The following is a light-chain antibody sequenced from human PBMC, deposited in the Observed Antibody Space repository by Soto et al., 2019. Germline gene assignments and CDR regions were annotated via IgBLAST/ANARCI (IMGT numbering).Light chain of an antibody. CDR3: QQYNTWPPLT. CDR1: QSVNSN. Sequence: EIVMTQSXXTLSXSPGERATLSCRASQSVNSNLAWYQQKPGQAPRLVIYGASTMATGIPARXXXXXXXXXXXXXXSSLQSEDFAVYYCQQYNTWPPLTFGQGTRLEXK. CDR2: GAS. V-gene: IGKV3-15*01. J-gene: IGKJ5*01.